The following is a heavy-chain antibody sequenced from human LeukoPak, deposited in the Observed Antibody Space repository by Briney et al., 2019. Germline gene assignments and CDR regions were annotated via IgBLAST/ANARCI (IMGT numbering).Heavy chain of an antibody. J-gene: IGHJ5*02. D-gene: IGHD3-3*01. CDR3: ARGLRDDDFWSGWRDANWFDP. CDR2: INPSGGST. V-gene: IGHV1-46*01. Sequence: GASVKVSCKASGYTFTSYYMHWVRQAPGQGLEWMGIINPSGGSTSYAQKFQGRVTMTRDTSTSTVYMELSSLRSEDTAVYYCARGLRDDDFWSGWRDANWFDPWGQGTLVTVSS. CDR1: GYTFTSYY.